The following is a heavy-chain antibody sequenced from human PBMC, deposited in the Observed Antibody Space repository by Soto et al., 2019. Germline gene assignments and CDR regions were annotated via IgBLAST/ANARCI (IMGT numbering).Heavy chain of an antibody. J-gene: IGHJ6*02. CDR3: AREVKQRLGYYYIGLDV. CDR1: GGSFRNYY. Sequence: PSETLSLTCGVYGGSFRNYYWIWVRQPPGKGLEWIGEVNHSGEATYNPSLQSRITMSFDTSKSQFSLRLTSVTAADTAVYYCAREVKQRLGYYYIGLDVWGQGTTVTVSS. CDR2: VNHSGEA. D-gene: IGHD6-25*01. V-gene: IGHV4-34*10.